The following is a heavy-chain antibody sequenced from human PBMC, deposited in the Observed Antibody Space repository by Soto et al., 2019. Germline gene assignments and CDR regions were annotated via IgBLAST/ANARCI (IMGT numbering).Heavy chain of an antibody. CDR1: GFTFSSYA. D-gene: IGHD4-17*01. J-gene: IGHJ6*02. CDR2: ISYDGSNK. V-gene: IGHV3-30-3*01. Sequence: GGSLRLSCAASGFTFSSYAMHWVRQAPGKGLEWVAVISYDGSNKYYADSVKGRFTISRDNSKNTLYLQMNSLRAEDTAVYYCARDRRTVTTSYGMDVWGQGTTVTVSS. CDR3: ARDRRTVTTSYGMDV.